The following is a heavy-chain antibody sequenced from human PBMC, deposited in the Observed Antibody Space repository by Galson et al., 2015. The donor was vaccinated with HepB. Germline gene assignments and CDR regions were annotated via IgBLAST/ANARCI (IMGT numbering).Heavy chain of an antibody. V-gene: IGHV1-2*06. Sequence: VKVSCKASGYTFTGYYIYWVRQAPGQGLEWMGRINPNSGDTNYAQKFQGRVTMTRDTSISTAYMELSRLRSDDTAVYYCARELTIFGVNSYYYYMDVWGKGTTVTVSS. CDR3: ARELTIFGVNSYYYYMDV. CDR1: GYTFTGYY. CDR2: INPNSGDT. D-gene: IGHD3-3*01. J-gene: IGHJ6*03.